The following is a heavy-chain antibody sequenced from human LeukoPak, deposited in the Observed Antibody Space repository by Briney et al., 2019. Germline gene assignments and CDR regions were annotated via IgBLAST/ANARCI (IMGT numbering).Heavy chain of an antibody. J-gene: IGHJ3*02. CDR2: IYHSGST. CDR1: GYSISSGYY. CDR3: AREPRYSYGLTAFDI. D-gene: IGHD5-18*01. V-gene: IGHV4-38-2*02. Sequence: SSETLSLTCTVSGYSISSGYYWGWIRQPPGKGLECIGSIYHSGSTYYNPSLKSRVTISVDTSKNQFSLKLSSVTAADTAVYYCAREPRYSYGLTAFDIWGQGTMVTVSS.